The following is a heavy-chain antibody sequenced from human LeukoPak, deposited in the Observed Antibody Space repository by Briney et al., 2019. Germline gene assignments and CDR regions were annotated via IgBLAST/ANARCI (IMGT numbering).Heavy chain of an antibody. Sequence: ASVKVSCKASGYTFTGYYMHWVRQAPGQGLEWMGWINPNSGGTNYAQKLQGRVTMTTDTSTSTAYMELRSLRSDDTAVYYCARDRGLLRYFDWLSVHGPYDYWGQGTLVTVSS. D-gene: IGHD3-9*01. V-gene: IGHV1-2*02. J-gene: IGHJ4*02. CDR1: GYTFTGYY. CDR2: INPNSGGT. CDR3: ARDRGLLRYFDWLSVHGPYDY.